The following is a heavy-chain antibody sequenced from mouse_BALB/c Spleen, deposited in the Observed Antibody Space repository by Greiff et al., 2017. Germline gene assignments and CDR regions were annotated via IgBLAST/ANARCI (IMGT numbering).Heavy chain of an antibody. CDR1: GFNIKDTY. V-gene: IGHV14-3*02. J-gene: IGHJ4*01. D-gene: IGHD2-1*01. CDR2: IDPANGNT. CDR3: ARWYYGNYNAMDY. Sequence: VHVKQSGAELVKPGASVKLSCPASGFNIKDTYMHWVKQRPEQGLEWIGRIDPANGNTKYDPKFQGKATITADTSSNTAYLQLSSLTSEDTAVYYCARWYYGNYNAMDYWGQGTSVTVAS.